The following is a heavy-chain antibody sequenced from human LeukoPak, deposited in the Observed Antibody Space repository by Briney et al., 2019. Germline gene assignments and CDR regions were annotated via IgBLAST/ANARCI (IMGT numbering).Heavy chain of an antibody. CDR3: ARGDYGTYYYYYYMDV. CDR2: IYHSGST. CDR1: GGSISSYY. Sequence: PSETLSLTCTVSGGSISSYYWSWIRQPPGKGLEWIGSIYHSGSTYYNPSLKSRVTISVDTSKNQFSLKLSSVTAADTAVYYCARGDYGTYYYYYYMDVWGKGTTVTVSS. J-gene: IGHJ6*03. V-gene: IGHV4-38-2*02. D-gene: IGHD4-17*01.